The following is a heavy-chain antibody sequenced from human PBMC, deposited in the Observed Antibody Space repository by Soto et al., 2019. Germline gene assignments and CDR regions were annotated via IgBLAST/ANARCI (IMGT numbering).Heavy chain of an antibody. D-gene: IGHD6-19*01. CDR2: TYYRSKWYN. CDR3: ARSPAVVFDS. J-gene: IGHJ3*02. Sequence: QTLSLTCAISGDSVSSNSAAWNWLRQCPARGLEWLGRTYYRSKWYNDYAVSVKSRITINPDTSKNQYSLQLNSVPPEDSAVYYCARSPAVVFDSWVQGTMAAVSS. V-gene: IGHV6-1*01. CDR1: GDSVSSNSAA.